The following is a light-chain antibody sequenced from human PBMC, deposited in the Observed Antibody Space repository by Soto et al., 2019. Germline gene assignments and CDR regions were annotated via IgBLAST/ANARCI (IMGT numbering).Light chain of an antibody. CDR1: QSVTSSY. CDR2: DTS. Sequence: EIGLTETPGTLSLSPGERATLSCRASQSVTSSYLAWYQQRPGQTPSLLIYDTSTRATGIPDRFSGGGSGTDFTLAISRLEPEDFAVYYCQQYGSSPITFGQGTRLEI. J-gene: IGKJ5*01. V-gene: IGKV3-20*01. CDR3: QQYGSSPIT.